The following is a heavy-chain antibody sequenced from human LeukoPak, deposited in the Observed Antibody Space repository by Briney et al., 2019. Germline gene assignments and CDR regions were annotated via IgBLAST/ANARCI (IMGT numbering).Heavy chain of an antibody. J-gene: IGHJ4*02. CDR1: GHTFTSYG. V-gene: IGHV1-18*01. Sequence: ASVKVSCKASGHTFTSYGISWVRQAPGQGLEWMGWISAYNGNTNYAQKLQGRVTMTTDTSTSTAYMELRSLRSDDTAVYYCARDTSLYDYVWGSLFDWGQGTLVTVSS. D-gene: IGHD3-16*01. CDR3: ARDTSLYDYVWGSLFD. CDR2: ISAYNGNT.